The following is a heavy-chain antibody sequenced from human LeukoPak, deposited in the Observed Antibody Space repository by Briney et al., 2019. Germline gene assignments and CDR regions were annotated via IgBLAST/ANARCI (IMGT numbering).Heavy chain of an antibody. CDR3: ARTFYGGPRKGWFDP. D-gene: IGHD4-23*01. V-gene: IGHV1-2*02. CDR2: INPNSGGT. J-gene: IGHJ5*02. CDR1: GYTFTGYY. Sequence: GASVKVSCKASGYTFTGYYMHWVRQAPGQGLEWMGWINPNSGGTNYAQKFQGRVTMTRDTSISTAYMELSRLRSDDTAVYYCARTFYGGPRKGWFDPWGQGTLVTVSS.